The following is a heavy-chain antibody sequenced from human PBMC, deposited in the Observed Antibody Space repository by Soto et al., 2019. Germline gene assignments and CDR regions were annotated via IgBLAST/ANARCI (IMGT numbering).Heavy chain of an antibody. Sequence: EVQLVQSGAEVKKPGESLKISCKGSGYSFTSYWIGWVRQMPGKGLEWMGIIYPGDSDTRYSPSFQGQVTISADKSISTAYLQWSSLKASDTAMYYCPRQYASGANGSGSYYRGSHGPSYYYYGMDVWGQGTTVTVSS. CDR3: PRQYASGANGSGSYYRGSHGPSYYYYGMDV. CDR1: GYSFTSYW. CDR2: IYPGDSDT. J-gene: IGHJ6*02. V-gene: IGHV5-51*01. D-gene: IGHD3-10*01.